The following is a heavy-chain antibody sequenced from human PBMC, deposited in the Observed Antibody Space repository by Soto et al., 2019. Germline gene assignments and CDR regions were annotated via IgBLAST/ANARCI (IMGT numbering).Heavy chain of an antibody. CDR3: ATNLIRGVITTYFDY. D-gene: IGHD3-10*01. V-gene: IGHV3-30-3*01. Sequence: QVQLVESGGGVVQPGRSLRLSCAASGFTFSSYGIHWVRQAPRKGLDWVAVISHDGTDKYYADSVKGRFTSSRDNSNNTLDLQMNSLRAEDTAVYYCATNLIRGVITTYFDYWGQGTLLTVSS. CDR2: ISHDGTDK. J-gene: IGHJ4*02. CDR1: GFTFSSYG.